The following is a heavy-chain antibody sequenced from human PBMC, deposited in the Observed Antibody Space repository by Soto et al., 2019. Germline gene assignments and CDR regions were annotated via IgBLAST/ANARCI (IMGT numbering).Heavy chain of an antibody. Sequence: QVQLQESGPGLVKPSETLSLTCTVSGGSISSYYWSWIRQPPGKGLEWIGYIYYSGSTNYNPSLKSRVTISVDTSKNQFSLKLSSVTAADTAVYYCARGEHYGDYRRGFDYWGQGTLVTVSS. V-gene: IGHV4-59*01. CDR1: GGSISSYY. J-gene: IGHJ4*02. CDR3: ARGEHYGDYRRGFDY. CDR2: IYYSGST. D-gene: IGHD4-17*01.